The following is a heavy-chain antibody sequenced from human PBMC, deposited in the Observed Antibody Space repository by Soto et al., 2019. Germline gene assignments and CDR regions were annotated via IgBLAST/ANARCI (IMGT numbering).Heavy chain of an antibody. D-gene: IGHD3-22*01. CDR2: ISYSGSP. J-gene: IGHJ4*02. V-gene: IGHV4-31*03. Sequence: QVQLRESGPGLVKPSQPLSLTCTVSGGSVRSANYYWSWLRQYPGKRLEWIGYISYSGSPLYNPSLRCRISMSLDTSQNPVSLTVRSVTAADTDVYSCSGLRSTYYEDGDGYYGHHSWGQGTMVAVSS. CDR3: SGLRSTYYEDGDGYYGHHS. CDR1: GGSVRSANYY.